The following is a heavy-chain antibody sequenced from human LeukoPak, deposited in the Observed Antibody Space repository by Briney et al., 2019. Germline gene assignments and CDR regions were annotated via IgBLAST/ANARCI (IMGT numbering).Heavy chain of an antibody. D-gene: IGHD7-27*01. CDR2: ISGSGSNT. CDR3: AKLGNYYYYMDV. J-gene: IGHJ6*03. Sequence: GGSLRLSCAASGFTFSSSAMSWVRQAPWKGLEWVSGISGSGSNTYYADSVKGRFTISRDNSKNTLYLQINSLRAEDTAVYYCAKLGNYYYYMDVWGKGTTVTVSS. V-gene: IGHV3-23*01. CDR1: GFTFSSSA.